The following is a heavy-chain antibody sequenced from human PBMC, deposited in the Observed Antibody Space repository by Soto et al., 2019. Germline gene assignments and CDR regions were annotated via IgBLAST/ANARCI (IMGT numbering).Heavy chain of an antibody. V-gene: IGHV3-23*01. Sequence: GGSLRLSCAASGFTFSSYAMSWVRQAPGKGLEWVSAISGSGGSTYYGDSVKGRCTISRDNSKNTRYLQMNSLRAEDTAVYYCAKDRSTVTTFPLGYFQHWGQGTLVTVSS. CDR2: ISGSGGST. D-gene: IGHD4-17*01. CDR1: GFTFSSYA. J-gene: IGHJ1*01. CDR3: AKDRSTVTTFPLGYFQH.